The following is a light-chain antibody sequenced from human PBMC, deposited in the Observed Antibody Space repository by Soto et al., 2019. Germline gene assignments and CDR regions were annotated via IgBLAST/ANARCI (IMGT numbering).Light chain of an antibody. Sequence: QAVVTQSSSASASLGSSVKLTCTLSSGHSSYIIAWHQQQPGKAPRYLMKLEGSGSYNKGSGVPDRFSGSSSGADRYLTISNLQSEDEADYYCETWDSNSNWVFGGGTQLTVL. J-gene: IGLJ3*02. CDR1: SGHSSYI. V-gene: IGLV4-60*03. CDR3: ETWDSNSNWV. CDR2: LEGSGSY.